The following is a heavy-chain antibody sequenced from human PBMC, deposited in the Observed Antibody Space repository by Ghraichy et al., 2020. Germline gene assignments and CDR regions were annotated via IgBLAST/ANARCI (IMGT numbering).Heavy chain of an antibody. J-gene: IGHJ4*02. V-gene: IGHV4-34*01. CDR2: INHSGNT. D-gene: IGHD3-16*01. CDR3: ARVAATFYFYY. CDR1: GGSFSAYY. Sequence: SETLSLTCAVHGGSFSAYYWIWIRQPPGKGLEWIGEINHSGNTNYNPSLKSRVAISVDTSKKQFSLRLTSVTAADTAVYYCARVAATFYFYYWGQGTLVTVSS.